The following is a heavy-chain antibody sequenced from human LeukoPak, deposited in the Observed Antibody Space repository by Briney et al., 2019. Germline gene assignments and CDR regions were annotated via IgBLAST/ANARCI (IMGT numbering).Heavy chain of an antibody. V-gene: IGHV3-23*01. D-gene: IGHD3-22*01. CDR2: ISGSGGST. J-gene: IGHJ4*02. Sequence: GGSLRLSCAASGFTFSSYAMSWVRQAPGKGLEWVSAISGSGGSTYYADSVKGRFTISRDNAKNSLYLQMNSLRAEDTAVYYCARVDATMIVVVSYYFDYWGQGTLVTVSS. CDR1: GFTFSSYA. CDR3: ARVDATMIVVVSYYFDY.